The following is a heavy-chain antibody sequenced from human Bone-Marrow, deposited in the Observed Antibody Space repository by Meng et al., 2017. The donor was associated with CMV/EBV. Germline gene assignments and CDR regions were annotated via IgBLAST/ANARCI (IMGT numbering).Heavy chain of an antibody. CDR2: IYSGGST. Sequence: GGSLRLSCAAPGLTAISNYMSWVRQAPGKGLEWVSVIYSGGSTYYADPVKGRFTISRDNSKNTLYLQMNSLRAEDTAVYYCARDRAYCSSTSCYFFYYGMDVWGQGTMVTVSS. V-gene: IGHV3-53*01. D-gene: IGHD2-2*01. J-gene: IGHJ6*02. CDR1: GLTAISNY. CDR3: ARDRAYCSSTSCYFFYYGMDV.